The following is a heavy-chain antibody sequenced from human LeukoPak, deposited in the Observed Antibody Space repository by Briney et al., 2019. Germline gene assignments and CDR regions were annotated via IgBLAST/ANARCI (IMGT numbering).Heavy chain of an antibody. CDR2: ISSSGGST. Sequence: GGSLRLSCTASGFTFSSYDMSWVRQAPGKGLEWVSAISSSGGSTYYADSVKRRFTISRDNSKNTLYLQMNSLRAEDTAVYDCAKDCSSTSCYRSGGYWGQGTLVTVSS. V-gene: IGHV3-23*01. CDR3: AKDCSSTSCYRSGGY. J-gene: IGHJ4*02. D-gene: IGHD2-2*01. CDR1: GFTFSSYD.